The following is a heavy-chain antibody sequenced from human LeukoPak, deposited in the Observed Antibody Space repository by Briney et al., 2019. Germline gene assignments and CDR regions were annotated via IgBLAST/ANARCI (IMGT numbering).Heavy chain of an antibody. V-gene: IGHV3-30*02. D-gene: IGHD3-10*01. CDR2: IRYDGSNK. CDR3: AKSRDYYGSGSYYDY. J-gene: IGHJ4*02. Sequence: GGSLRLSCAASGFTFSSYGMHWVRQAPGKGLEWVAFIRYDGSNKYYADSVKGRFTISRDNSKNTLYLQMNSLRAEDTAVYYCAKSRDYYGSGSYYDYWGQGTLVTVSS. CDR1: GFTFSSYG.